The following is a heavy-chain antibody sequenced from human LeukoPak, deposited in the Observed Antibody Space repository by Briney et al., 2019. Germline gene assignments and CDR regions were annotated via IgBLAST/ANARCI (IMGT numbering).Heavy chain of an antibody. CDR2: ISWNSGSI. Sequence: GGSLRLSCAASGFTFDDYAMHWVRQAPGKGLEWVSGISWNSGSIGYADSVKGRFTISRDNAKNSLYLQMDSLRVEDTAFYYCAKDNRRHYTSGPNPDSLHWGQGALVTVSS. V-gene: IGHV3-9*01. D-gene: IGHD6-19*01. J-gene: IGHJ4*02. CDR1: GFTFDDYA. CDR3: AKDNRRHYTSGPNPDSLH.